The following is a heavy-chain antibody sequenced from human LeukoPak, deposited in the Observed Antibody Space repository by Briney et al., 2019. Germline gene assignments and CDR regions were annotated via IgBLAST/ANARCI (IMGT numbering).Heavy chain of an antibody. V-gene: IGHV3-7*01. CDR3: AREVLTGYLDY. Sequence: GGSLRLSCAASGFTFSNYAIHWVRQAPGKGLEWVANIKQDGSEKYYVDSVKGRFTISRDNAKNSLYLQMNSLRAEDTAVYYCAREVLTGYLDYWGQGTLVTVSS. D-gene: IGHD3-9*01. J-gene: IGHJ4*02. CDR2: IKQDGSEK. CDR1: GFTFSNYA.